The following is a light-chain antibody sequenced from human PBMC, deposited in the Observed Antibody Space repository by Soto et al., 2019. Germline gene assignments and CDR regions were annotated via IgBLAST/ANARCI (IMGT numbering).Light chain of an antibody. CDR2: DAS. CDR1: QSVSSD. V-gene: IGKV3-11*01. Sequence: EIVLTQSPATLSLSPGERATLSFTASQSVSSDLAWYQQKPGQAPRLLLYDASNRATGIPARCSGSGSWTDFTLTISSLEPEDFAVYYCQQRSSWPTFGQGTRLEIK. CDR3: QQRSSWPT. J-gene: IGKJ5*01.